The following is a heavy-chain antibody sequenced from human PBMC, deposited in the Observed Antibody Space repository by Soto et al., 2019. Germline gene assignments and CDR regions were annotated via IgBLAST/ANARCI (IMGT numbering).Heavy chain of an antibody. CDR1: GFTFSSYA. D-gene: IGHD3-9*01. Sequence: VGSLRLSCAASGFTFSSYAMHWVRQAPGKGLEWVAVISYDGSNKYYADSVKGRFTISRDNSKNTLYLQMNSLRAEDTAVYYCARSKGLVYYDILTGYYSQYFHYGMDVWGQGTTVTVSS. V-gene: IGHV3-30-3*01. J-gene: IGHJ6*02. CDR3: ARSKGLVYYDILTGYYSQYFHYGMDV. CDR2: ISYDGSNK.